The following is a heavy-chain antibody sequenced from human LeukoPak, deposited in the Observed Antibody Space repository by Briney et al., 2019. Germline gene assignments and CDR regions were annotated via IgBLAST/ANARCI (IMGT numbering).Heavy chain of an antibody. D-gene: IGHD3-16*02. CDR1: GYTFTSYG. V-gene: IGHV1-18*01. Sequence: ASVKVSCKASGYTFTSYGISWVRQAPGQGLEWMGWISAYNGNTNYAQKLQGRVTMPTDTSTSTAYMELRSLRSDDTAVYYCARDTQNYDYVWGSYRHVWAFDYWGQGTLVTVSS. J-gene: IGHJ4*02. CDR2: ISAYNGNT. CDR3: ARDTQNYDYVWGSYRHVWAFDY.